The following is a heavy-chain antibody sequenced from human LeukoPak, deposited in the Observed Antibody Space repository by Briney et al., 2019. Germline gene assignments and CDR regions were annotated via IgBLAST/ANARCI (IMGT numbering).Heavy chain of an antibody. Sequence: ASVKVSCKASRYTFTDYYIHWLRQAPGQGLEWMGWIHPNSGATNYAQKLQGRVTVTRDTSVSTAYMELSRLTSDDTAVYYCARRSYNWNDIPWFDPWGQGTLVTVSS. J-gene: IGHJ5*02. CDR2: IHPNSGAT. D-gene: IGHD1-20*01. CDR3: ARRSYNWNDIPWFDP. CDR1: RYTFTDYY. V-gene: IGHV1-2*02.